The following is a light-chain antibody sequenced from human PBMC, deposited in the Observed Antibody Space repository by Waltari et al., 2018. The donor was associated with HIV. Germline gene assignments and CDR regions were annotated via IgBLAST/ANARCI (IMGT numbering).Light chain of an antibody. CDR2: GVT. Sequence: QSALTQHASVSGSPGQSVTISCTGGHTDFGVFDLVSWYQQPSGAAPQLIIFGVTSRPSGVSSRFSGFKSGHTASLTISGLHDGDEAYYFCSSYSTLKTILFGGGTKLTV. J-gene: IGLJ3*02. CDR3: SSYSTLKTIL. V-gene: IGLV2-14*03. CDR1: HTDFGVFDL.